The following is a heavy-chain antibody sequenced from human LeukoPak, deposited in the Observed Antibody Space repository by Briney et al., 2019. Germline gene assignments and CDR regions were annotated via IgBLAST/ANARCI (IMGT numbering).Heavy chain of an antibody. CDR2: INHSGST. CDR1: GGSFSGYY. D-gene: IGHD3-22*01. Sequence: SETLSLTCAVYGGSFSGYYWSWIRQPPGKGLEWIGEINHSGSTNYNPSLKSRVTISVDTSKNQFSLKLSSVTAADTAVYYCAVPYYYDSSGYLDYWGQGTLVAVSS. CDR3: AVPYYYDSSGYLDY. V-gene: IGHV4-34*01. J-gene: IGHJ4*02.